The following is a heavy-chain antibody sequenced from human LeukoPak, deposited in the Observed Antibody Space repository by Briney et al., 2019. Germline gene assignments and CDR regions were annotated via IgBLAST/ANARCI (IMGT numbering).Heavy chain of an antibody. V-gene: IGHV5-51*01. CDR3: ARVYDAWSGFSQYYFDY. D-gene: IGHD3-3*01. CDR1: GYSFANYW. J-gene: IGHJ4*02. Sequence: GESLNISCKASGYSFANYWIGWVRQTPGKGLEWMGIIYPDDSDVKYSPSFQGQVTISADRSFNTAYLQWRSLKASDTAMYYCARVYDAWSGFSQYYFDYWGQGTLVTVSS. CDR2: IYPDDSDV.